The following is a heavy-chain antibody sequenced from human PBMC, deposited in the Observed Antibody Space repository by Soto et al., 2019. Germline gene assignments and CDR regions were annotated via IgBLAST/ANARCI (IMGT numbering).Heavy chain of an antibody. CDR3: ARDWNYYDSSGYYYYYGMDV. J-gene: IGHJ6*02. Sequence: PGGSLRLSCAASGFTFSSYSMNWVRQAPGKGLEWVSSISSSSSYIYYADSVKGRFTISRDNAKNSLYLQMNSLRAEDTAVYYCARDWNYYDSSGYYYYYGMDVWGQGTTVTVSS. D-gene: IGHD3-22*01. CDR1: GFTFSSYS. CDR2: ISSSSSYI. V-gene: IGHV3-21*01.